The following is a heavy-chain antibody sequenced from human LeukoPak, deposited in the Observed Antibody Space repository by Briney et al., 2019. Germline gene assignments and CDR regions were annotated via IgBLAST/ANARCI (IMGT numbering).Heavy chain of an antibody. J-gene: IGHJ4*02. CDR3: AREVVPAAPLDY. CDR2: ISAYNGNT. V-gene: IGHV1-18*01. D-gene: IGHD2-2*01. Sequence: GASVKVSCKASGYTFTSYDINWVRQATGQGLEWMGWISAYNGNTNYAQKLQGRVTMTTDTSTSTAYMELRSLRSDDTAVYYCAREVVPAAPLDYWGQGALVTVSS. CDR1: GYTFTSYD.